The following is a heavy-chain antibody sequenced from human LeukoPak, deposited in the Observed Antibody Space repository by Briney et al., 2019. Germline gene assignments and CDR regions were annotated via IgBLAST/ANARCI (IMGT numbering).Heavy chain of an antibody. CDR3: AKDQPEAYFDY. D-gene: IGHD1-14*01. J-gene: IGHJ4*02. Sequence: VGSLRLSCAASGFTFSSYWMHWVRQAPGKGLVWVSRINTDGSSTSYADSVKGRFTISRDNAKNTLYLQMNSLRAEDAALYYCAKDQPEAYFDYWGQGTLVTVSS. V-gene: IGHV3-74*01. CDR2: INTDGSST. CDR1: GFTFSSYW.